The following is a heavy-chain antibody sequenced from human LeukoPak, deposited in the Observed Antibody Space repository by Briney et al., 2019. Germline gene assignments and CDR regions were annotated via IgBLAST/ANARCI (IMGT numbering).Heavy chain of an antibody. CDR2: IRSKAYGGTT. CDR3: CGDEAVIYGGNDHDAFDI. D-gene: IGHD4-23*01. Sequence: PGGSLRLSCTASGFTFGDYAMSWVRQAPGKGLEWVGFIRSKAYGGTTEYAASVKGRFTISRDDSKSIAYLQMNSLKTEETAVCYCCGDEAVIYGGNDHDAFDIWGQGTMVTVSS. CDR1: GFTFGDYA. V-gene: IGHV3-49*04. J-gene: IGHJ3*02.